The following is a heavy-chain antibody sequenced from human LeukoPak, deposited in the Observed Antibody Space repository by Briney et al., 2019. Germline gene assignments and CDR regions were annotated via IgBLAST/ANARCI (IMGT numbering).Heavy chain of an antibody. CDR2: ISWNSGSI. CDR3: AKDNSYSSSMDV. V-gene: IGHV3-9*01. D-gene: IGHD6-6*01. CDR1: GFTFDDYA. Sequence: PGRSLRLSCAASGFTFDDYAMHWVRQAPGKGLEWVSGISWNSGSIGYADSVKGRFTISRDNAKNSLYLQMNSLGAGDTALYYCAKDNSYSSSMDVWGKGTTVTVSS. J-gene: IGHJ6*04.